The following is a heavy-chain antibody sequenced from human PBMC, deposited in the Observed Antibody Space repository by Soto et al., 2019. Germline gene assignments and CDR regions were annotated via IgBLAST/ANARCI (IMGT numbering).Heavy chain of an antibody. CDR2: INHSGST. J-gene: IGHJ6*02. Sequence: SETLSLTCAVYGGSFSGYYWSWIRQPPGKGLEWFGEINHSGSTNYNPSLKSRVTISVDTSKNQFSLKLSSVTAADTAVYYCARGPGYCSSTSCQPVAYYYGMDVWGQGTTVTVS. CDR1: GGSFSGYY. D-gene: IGHD2-2*01. V-gene: IGHV4-34*01. CDR3: ARGPGYCSSTSCQPVAYYYGMDV.